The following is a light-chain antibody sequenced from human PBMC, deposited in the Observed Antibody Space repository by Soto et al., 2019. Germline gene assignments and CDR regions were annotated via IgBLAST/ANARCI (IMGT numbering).Light chain of an antibody. CDR2: AAS. Sequence: DIQLTQSPSSLSASVGDTVTITCRASQDIRIYLAWFQQKPGKAPQSLIYAASSLQSGVPPKFSGSSSGTDFTLTINNLHPEDFATYYCQQYSRYPLTFGGGTKVEIK. CDR3: QQYSRYPLT. J-gene: IGKJ4*01. CDR1: QDIRIY. V-gene: IGKV1-16*02.